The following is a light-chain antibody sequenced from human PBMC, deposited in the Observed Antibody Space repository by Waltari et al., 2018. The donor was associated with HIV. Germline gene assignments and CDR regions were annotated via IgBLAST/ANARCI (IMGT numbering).Light chain of an antibody. V-gene: IGLV3-9*01. CDR1: SIGSKS. J-gene: IGLJ1*01. CDR3: QVWDKNTGI. Sequence: SYELTQPLSASVALGQTAKVPCGGDSIGSKSVQWYQQKPGQAPVLVIYGDTNRPSGIPERFSGSNSGNTATLSISSAQAGDEADYYCQVWDKNTGIFGTGTKVTVL. CDR2: GDT.